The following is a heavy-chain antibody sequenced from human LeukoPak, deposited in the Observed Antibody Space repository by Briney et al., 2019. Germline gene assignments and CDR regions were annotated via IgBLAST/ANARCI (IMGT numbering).Heavy chain of an antibody. Sequence: ASVKVSCKASGYPFSGYYMHWVRQAPGQGLEWMGWINPNSGGTNYAQEFQGRVTMTRDTSISTAYMDLSRLRSDDTAVYYCARDPTPHSNGFDYWGQGTLVTVSS. D-gene: IGHD4-11*01. J-gene: IGHJ4*02. CDR3: ARDPTPHSNGFDY. CDR2: INPNSGGT. CDR1: GYPFSGYY. V-gene: IGHV1-2*02.